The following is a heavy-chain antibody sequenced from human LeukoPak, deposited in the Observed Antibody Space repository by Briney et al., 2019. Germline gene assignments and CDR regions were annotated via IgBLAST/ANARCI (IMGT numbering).Heavy chain of an antibody. J-gene: IGHJ6*02. CDR2: INREGTEK. Sequence: GGSLRLSCAASRLSISFYWMRWVRQVPGKGLEWLANINREGTEKNYVDSVKGRFTISRDNAKNSVYLQMNRLRDEDTAVYYCARDPEGDDYDMDVWGQGTTVTVSS. V-gene: IGHV3-7*04. CDR3: ARDPEGDDYDMDV. D-gene: IGHD3-16*01. CDR1: RLSISFYW.